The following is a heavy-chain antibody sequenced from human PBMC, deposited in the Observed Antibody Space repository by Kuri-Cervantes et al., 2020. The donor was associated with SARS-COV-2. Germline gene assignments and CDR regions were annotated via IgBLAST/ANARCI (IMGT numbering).Heavy chain of an antibody. CDR2: INPSGGST. Sequence: ASVKVSCKASGYTFTSYYMHWVRQAPGQGLEWMGIINPSGGSTSYAQKFRGRVTMTRDTSTSTAYMELRSLRSDDTAVYYCASWGRDMTTVTWVDYWGQGTLVTVSS. CDR1: GYTFTSYY. J-gene: IGHJ4*02. D-gene: IGHD4-17*01. V-gene: IGHV1-46*01. CDR3: ASWGRDMTTVTWVDY.